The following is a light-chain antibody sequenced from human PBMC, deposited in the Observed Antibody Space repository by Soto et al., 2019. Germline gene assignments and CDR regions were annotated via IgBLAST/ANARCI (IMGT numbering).Light chain of an antibody. V-gene: IGKV3-11*01. Sequence: EIVSTQSPATLALSPGERATLSCWGSQSASNYFVWYQQKPGQFPRLLIYDASKSATSIPARFSRSRSGTDSTLATSSLEHEYFAAYSCQQNSISPWKLGQGTKVESK. J-gene: IGKJ1*01. CDR3: QQNSISPWK. CDR1: QSASNY. CDR2: DAS.